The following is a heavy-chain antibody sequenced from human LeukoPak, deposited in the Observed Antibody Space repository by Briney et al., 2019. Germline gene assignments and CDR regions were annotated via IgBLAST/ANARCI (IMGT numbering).Heavy chain of an antibody. D-gene: IGHD3-10*01. CDR1: GGSIGTYY. CDR3: ARFSAYFYGSGTSGFDF. V-gene: IGHV4-59*01. CDR2: IHYSGST. J-gene: IGHJ4*02. Sequence: SETLSLTCTVSGGSIGTYYWSWIRQPPGKGLEWIGYIHYSGSTNYNPSLKSRLTMSVDTSKNKSSLTLNSVTAADTAVYYCARFSAYFYGSGTSGFDFWGQGTLLTVTS.